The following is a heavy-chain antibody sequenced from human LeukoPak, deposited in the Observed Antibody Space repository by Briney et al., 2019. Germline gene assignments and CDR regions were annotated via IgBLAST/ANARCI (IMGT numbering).Heavy chain of an antibody. CDR2: IYYSGST. CDR1: GGSISSYY. CDR3: ARDGYGSGGYYYYYMDV. V-gene: IGHV4-59*01. J-gene: IGHJ6*03. D-gene: IGHD3-10*01. Sequence: SETLSLTCTVSGGSISSYYWSWIRQPPGKGLEWIGYIYYSGSTNYNPSLKSRVTISVDTSKNQFSLKLSSVTAADTAVYYCARDGYGSGGYYYYYMDVWGKGTTVTVSS.